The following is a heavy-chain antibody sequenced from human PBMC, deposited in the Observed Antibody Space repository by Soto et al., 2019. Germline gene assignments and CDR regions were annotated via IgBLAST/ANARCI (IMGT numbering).Heavy chain of an antibody. V-gene: IGHV4-59*01. CDR1: GGSISSYY. D-gene: IGHD4-17*01. CDR3: ARAYGDYVFDY. J-gene: IGHJ4*02. Sequence: SETLSLTCTVSGGSISSYYWIWIRQPPGKGLEWIGYIYYSGSTNYNPSLKSRVTISVDTSKNQFSLKLSSVTAADTAVYYCARAYGDYVFDYWGQGTLVTVSS. CDR2: IYYSGST.